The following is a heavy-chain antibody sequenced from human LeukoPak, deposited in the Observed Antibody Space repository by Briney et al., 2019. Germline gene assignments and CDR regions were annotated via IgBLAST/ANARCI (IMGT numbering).Heavy chain of an antibody. CDR2: INQDGSAK. Sequence: GSLRLSCAASGFTLSSHWMTWVRQAPGKGLEWVANINQDGSAKYYVDSVKGRFTISRDNAKNSMYLQMNRLRVEDTAVYYCARWEIRGTAHQLDYWGQGTLVTVSS. CDR3: ARWEIRGTAHQLDY. V-gene: IGHV3-7*01. D-gene: IGHD1-7*01. CDR1: GFTLSSHW. J-gene: IGHJ4*02.